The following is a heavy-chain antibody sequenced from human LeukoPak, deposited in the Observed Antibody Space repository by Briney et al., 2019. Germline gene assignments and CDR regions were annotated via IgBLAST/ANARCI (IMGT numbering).Heavy chain of an antibody. Sequence: GGSLRLSCAASGFTFSSFEMNWVRQAPGKGLEWVSYISSSSSYIYYADSVKGRFTISRDNAENSLYLQMNSLRAEDTAVYYCARGVSYGSGSYYYFDYWGQGTLVTVSS. CDR3: ARGVSYGSGSYYYFDY. CDR2: ISSSSSYI. D-gene: IGHD3-10*01. CDR1: GFTFSSFE. J-gene: IGHJ4*02. V-gene: IGHV3-21*05.